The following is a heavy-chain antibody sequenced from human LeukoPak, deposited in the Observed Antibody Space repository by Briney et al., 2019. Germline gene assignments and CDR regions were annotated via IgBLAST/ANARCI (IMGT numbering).Heavy chain of an antibody. CDR3: ARLGPGRDVSNSFDF. CDR1: GFSFSMYD. Sequence: GGSLSLSCEASGFSFSMYDMTWVRQAPGKGLEYVSSISSRSTYRFSADSVRGRFTISRDDARNLLFLHMNSLRGDDTAVYYCARLGPGRDVSNSFDFWGQGTLVTVSS. CDR2: ISSRSTYR. D-gene: IGHD5-24*01. V-gene: IGHV3-21*06. J-gene: IGHJ4*02.